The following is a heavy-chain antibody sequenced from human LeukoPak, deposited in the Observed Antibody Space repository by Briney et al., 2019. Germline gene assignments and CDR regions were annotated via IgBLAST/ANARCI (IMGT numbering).Heavy chain of an antibody. CDR2: ISSSGSTI. V-gene: IGHV3-48*03. Sequence: GGFLRLSCAASGFTFSSYEMNWVRQAPGKGLEWVSYISSSGSTIYYADSVKGRFTISRDNAKNSLYLRMNSLRAEDTAVYYCARGPYITMIVVATAIEYFDYWGQGTLVTVSS. J-gene: IGHJ4*02. CDR3: ARGPYITMIVVATAIEYFDY. CDR1: GFTFSSYE. D-gene: IGHD3-22*01.